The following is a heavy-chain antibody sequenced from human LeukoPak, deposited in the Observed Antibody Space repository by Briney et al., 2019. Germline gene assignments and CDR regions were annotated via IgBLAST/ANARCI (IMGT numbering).Heavy chain of an antibody. CDR2: ISTAGDT. CDR3: AIYSSGHFDY. CDR1: GFTFSNYG. J-gene: IGHJ4*02. V-gene: IGHV3-13*01. D-gene: IGHD6-19*01. Sequence: GGSLRLSCAASGFTFSNYGMHWVRQATGKGLEWVSAISTAGDTYYPGSVKGRFTISRENAKNSLYLQMNSLRAEDTAVYYCAIYSSGHFDYWGQGTLVTVSS.